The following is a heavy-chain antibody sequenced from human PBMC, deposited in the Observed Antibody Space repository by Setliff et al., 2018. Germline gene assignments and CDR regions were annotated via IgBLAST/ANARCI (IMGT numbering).Heavy chain of an antibody. CDR3: VSEGVDRRSSTDRRYYMDV. Sequence: SEKVSCYAAGAIFSSYGIRWVRQAPGQGLEWMGGTIPMFGTTEYAQKFQGRLTIITDESTNTAFMQLSSLRSDDTAVYYCVSEGVDRRSSTDRRYYMDVWGKGTTVTVSS. CDR1: GAIFSSYG. D-gene: IGHD6-6*01. J-gene: IGHJ6*03. V-gene: IGHV1-69*05. CDR2: TIPMFGTT.